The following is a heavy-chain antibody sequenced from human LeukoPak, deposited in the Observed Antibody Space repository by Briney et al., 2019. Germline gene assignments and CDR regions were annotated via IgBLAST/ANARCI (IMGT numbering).Heavy chain of an antibody. J-gene: IGHJ6*02. CDR3: ARDAPYSSVYYGMDV. Sequence: GASVKVSCKASGYTFTGYYMHWVRQAPGQGLEWMGWINPNSGGTNYAQKFQGRVTMTRDTSISTAYMELSRLRSDDTAVYYCARDAPYSSVYYGMDVWGQGTTVTVSS. V-gene: IGHV1-2*02. CDR2: INPNSGGT. D-gene: IGHD6-19*01. CDR1: GYTFTGYY.